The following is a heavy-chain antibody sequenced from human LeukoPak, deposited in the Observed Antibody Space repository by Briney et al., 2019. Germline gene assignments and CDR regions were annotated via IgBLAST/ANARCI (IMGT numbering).Heavy chain of an antibody. CDR1: GFTFSSYS. CDR2: ISSSSSYI. CDR3: ARAFYYYYDSGVYSRIYFDY. D-gene: IGHD3-22*01. Sequence: GGSLRLSCAASGFTFSSYSMNWVRQAPGKGLEWVSSISSSSSYIYYADSVKGRFTISRDNAKNSLYLQMNSLRAEDTAVYYWARAFYYYYDSGVYSRIYFDYGGREPLVTVSS. J-gene: IGHJ4*02. V-gene: IGHV3-21*01.